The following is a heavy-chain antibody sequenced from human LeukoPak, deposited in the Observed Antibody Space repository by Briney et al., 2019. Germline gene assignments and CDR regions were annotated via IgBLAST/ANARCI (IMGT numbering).Heavy chain of an antibody. CDR1: GFTFSDYY. CDR2: ISSSGSTI. Sequence: NPGGSLRLSCAASGFTFSDYYMNWIRQAPGKGLEWVSYISSSGSTIYYADSVKGRFTISRDNAKNSLYLQMNSLRAEDTAVYYCARASRYGLNWFDPWGQGTPVTVSS. CDR3: ARASRYGLNWFDP. V-gene: IGHV3-11*04. J-gene: IGHJ5*02. D-gene: IGHD3-10*01.